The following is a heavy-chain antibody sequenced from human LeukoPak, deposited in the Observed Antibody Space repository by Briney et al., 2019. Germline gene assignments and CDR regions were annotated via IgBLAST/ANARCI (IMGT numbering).Heavy chain of an antibody. CDR1: GYTFTSYA. V-gene: IGHV1-3*03. CDR3: ARVLSSSSWWNWFDP. Sequence: ASVKVSRKASGYTFTSYAMHWVRQAPGQRLEWMGWINAGNGNAKYSQEFQGRVTITRDTSASTAYMELSSLRSEDMAVYYCARVLSSSSWWNWFDPWGQGTLVTVSS. CDR2: INAGNGNA. D-gene: IGHD6-13*01. J-gene: IGHJ5*02.